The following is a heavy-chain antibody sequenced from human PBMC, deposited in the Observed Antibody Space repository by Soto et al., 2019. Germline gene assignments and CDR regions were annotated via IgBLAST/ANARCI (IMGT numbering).Heavy chain of an antibody. Sequence: GGSLRLSCEASGFSFGSYSMNWVRQAPGKGLEWVSFISGRGTTTYYADSVRGRFTVSRDNAKNSLSLEVNSLGDEDTAVYYCARLGYCSSATCKYYFYYYGMDVWGQGTTVTVS. J-gene: IGHJ6*02. CDR1: GFSFGSYS. V-gene: IGHV3-48*02. CDR2: ISGRGTTT. D-gene: IGHD2-2*01. CDR3: ARLGYCSSATCKYYFYYYGMDV.